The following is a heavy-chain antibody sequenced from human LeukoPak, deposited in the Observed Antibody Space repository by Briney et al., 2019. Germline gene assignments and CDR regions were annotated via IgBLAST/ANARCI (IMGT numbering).Heavy chain of an antibody. J-gene: IGHJ4*02. D-gene: IGHD3-22*01. Sequence: ASVKVSCKASGYTFTSYDVNWVRQATGQGLEWMAWMNPNSGNTGYAQKFQGRVTMTRNTSINTAYMELSSLTSEDTAVYYCARVGRYYYDSSGYYYEGTFDYWGQGTLVTVSS. CDR1: GYTFTSYD. V-gene: IGHV1-8*01. CDR2: MNPNSGNT. CDR3: ARVGRYYYDSSGYYYEGTFDY.